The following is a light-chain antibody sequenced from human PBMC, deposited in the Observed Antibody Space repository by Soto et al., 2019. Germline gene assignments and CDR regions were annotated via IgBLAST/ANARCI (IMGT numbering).Light chain of an antibody. CDR3: QQYFDWPQS. CDR1: QSVTNN. Sequence: EIVMSHSPATLSVSPGERATLSCKASQSVTNNLAWYQQKPGQAPRLLIYDASTRATGIPARFSGSGSGTEFTLTISSLQSEDFAVFYCQQYFDWPQSFGQGTKVEIK. J-gene: IGKJ1*01. CDR2: DAS. V-gene: IGKV3-15*01.